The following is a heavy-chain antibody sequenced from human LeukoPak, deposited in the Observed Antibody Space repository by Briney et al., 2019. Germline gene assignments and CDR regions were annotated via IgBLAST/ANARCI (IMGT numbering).Heavy chain of an antibody. CDR1: GFTFSGSA. CDR3: TTAFMVAYGMDV. Sequence: GGSLRLSCAASGFTFSGSAMHWVRQASGKGLEWVGRIRSKANSYATAYAASVEGRFTISRDDSKNTAYLQMNSLKTEDTAVYYCTTAFMVAYGMDVWGQGTTVTVSS. J-gene: IGHJ6*02. D-gene: IGHD3-10*01. V-gene: IGHV3-73*01. CDR2: IRSKANSYAT.